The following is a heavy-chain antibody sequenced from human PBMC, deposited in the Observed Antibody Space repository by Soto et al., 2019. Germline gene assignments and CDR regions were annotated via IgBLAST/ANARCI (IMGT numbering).Heavy chain of an antibody. CDR2: ITDTGGDT. CDR1: GIPFGSRA. Sequence: GGSLRLSCVASGIPFGSRAMSLVRQSPGEGLEWVSTITDTGGDTKYSDSVRGRFTMSRDNSKKTLYLQMNNLRVEDSALYYCARGSTDSYPGRRIVDFWGRGNMVTVSS. V-gene: IGHV3-23*01. CDR3: ARGSTDSYPGRRIVDF. D-gene: IGHD2-15*01. J-gene: IGHJ4*02.